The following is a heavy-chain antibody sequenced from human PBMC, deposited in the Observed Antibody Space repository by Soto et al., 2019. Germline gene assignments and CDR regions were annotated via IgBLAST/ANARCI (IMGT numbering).Heavy chain of an antibody. CDR1: GYTFTSYY. D-gene: IGHD1-1*01. J-gene: IGHJ6*02. V-gene: IGHV1-46*01. CDR2: INPSGGST. Sequence: GASVKVSCKASGYTFTSYYMHWVRQAPGQGLEWMGIINPSGGSTSYAQKFQGRVTMTRDTSTSTVYMELSSLRSEDTAVYYCAREAEWRNEGHYYVMDFWGQGSTVIVS. CDR3: AREAEWRNEGHYYVMDF.